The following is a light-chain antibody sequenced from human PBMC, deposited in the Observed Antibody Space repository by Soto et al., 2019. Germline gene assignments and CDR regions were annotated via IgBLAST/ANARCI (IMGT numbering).Light chain of an antibody. CDR3: SSYTSSSTIVV. J-gene: IGLJ2*01. CDR1: SSDVGGYNY. CDR2: EVS. V-gene: IGLV2-14*01. Sequence: QSALTQPASVSGSPGQSITISCTGTSSDVGGYNYVSWYQQHPGKAPKLMIYEVSNRPSGVSNRFSGSKSGNTASLTISGLQAEDEADYSCSSYTSSSTIVVFGGGTKVTVL.